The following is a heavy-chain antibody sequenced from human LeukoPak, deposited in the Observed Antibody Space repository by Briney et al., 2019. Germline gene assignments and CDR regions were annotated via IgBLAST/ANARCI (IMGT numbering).Heavy chain of an antibody. V-gene: IGHV4-39*01. J-gene: IGHJ4*02. D-gene: IGHD6-19*01. CDR2: IYYSGST. CDR1: GGSISSSSYY. Sequence: SETLSLTCTVSGGSISSSSYYWGWIRQPPGKGLERIGSIYYSGSTYYNPSLKSRVTISVDTSKNQFSLKLSSVTAADTAVYYCARLDSSGFIDYWGQGTLVTVSS. CDR3: ARLDSSGFIDY.